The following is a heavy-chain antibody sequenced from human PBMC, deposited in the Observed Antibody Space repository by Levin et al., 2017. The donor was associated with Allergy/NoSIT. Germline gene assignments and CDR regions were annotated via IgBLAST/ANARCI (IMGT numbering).Heavy chain of an antibody. V-gene: IGHV3-23*01. CDR1: GFTFSSYA. Sequence: GGSLRLSCAASGFTFSSYAVSWVRQAPGKGLEWVSAISGSGGSTYYADSVKGRFTISRDNSKNTLYLQMNSLRAEDTAVYYCAKDRVGYSYGAPFDYWGQGTLVTVSS. CDR3: AKDRVGYSYGAPFDY. J-gene: IGHJ4*02. CDR2: ISGSGGST. D-gene: IGHD5-18*01.